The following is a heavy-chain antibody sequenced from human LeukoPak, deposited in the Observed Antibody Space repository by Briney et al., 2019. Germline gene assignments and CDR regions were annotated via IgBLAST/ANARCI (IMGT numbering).Heavy chain of an antibody. Sequence: PETLSLTCTVSGGSISSSGYYWGWIRPPPGKGLEWIGSIYYSGSTYDNPSLKSRVTMSVDTSKNQFSLRLSSVTAADTAVYYCARLIYDSSGYYYFDHWGQGTLVTVSS. D-gene: IGHD3-22*01. V-gene: IGHV4-39*01. J-gene: IGHJ4*02. CDR3: ARLIYDSSGYYYFDH. CDR2: IYYSGST. CDR1: GGSISSSGYY.